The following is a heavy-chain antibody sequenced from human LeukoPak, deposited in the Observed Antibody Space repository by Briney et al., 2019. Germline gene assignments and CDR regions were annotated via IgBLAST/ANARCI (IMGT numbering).Heavy chain of an antibody. CDR2: INPNSGGT. D-gene: IGHD6-13*01. J-gene: IGHJ5*02. CDR3: ARDLMRMASSP. V-gene: IGHV1-2*02. CDR1: GYTFTSYG. Sequence: ASVKVSCKASGYTFTSYGISWVRQAPGQGLEWMGWINPNSGGTNYAQKFQGRVTMTRDTSISTAYMELSRLRSDDTAVYYCARDLMRMASSPWGQGTLVTVSS.